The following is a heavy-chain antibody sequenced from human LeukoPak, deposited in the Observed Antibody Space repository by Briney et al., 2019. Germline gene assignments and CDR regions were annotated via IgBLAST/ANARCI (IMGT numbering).Heavy chain of an antibody. CDR1: GFTFSSYS. D-gene: IGHD2-2*02. J-gene: IGHJ4*02. CDR3: ARGEYQLLYVLDY. Sequence: PGGSLRLSCAASGFTFSSYSMNWVRQAPGKGLGWVSSISSSSSYIYYADSVKGRFTISRDNAKNSLYLQMNSLRAEDTAVYYCARGEYQLLYVLDYWGQGTLVTVSS. CDR2: ISSSSSYI. V-gene: IGHV3-21*01.